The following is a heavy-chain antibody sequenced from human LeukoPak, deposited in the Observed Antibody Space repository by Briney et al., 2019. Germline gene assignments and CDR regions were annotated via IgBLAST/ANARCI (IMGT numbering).Heavy chain of an antibody. CDR1: GGTFSSYA. J-gene: IGHJ4*02. Sequence: SVKVSCKASGGTFSSYAISWVRQAPGQGLEWMGRIIPILGIANYAQKFQGRVTITADKSTSTAYMELSSLRSEDTAVYYCAEDLISGYFDYWGQGTLVTVSS. CDR3: AEDLISGYFDY. CDR2: IIPILGIA. V-gene: IGHV1-69*04. D-gene: IGHD3-22*01.